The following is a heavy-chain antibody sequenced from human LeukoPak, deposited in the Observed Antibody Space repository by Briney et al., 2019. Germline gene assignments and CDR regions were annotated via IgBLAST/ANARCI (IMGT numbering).Heavy chain of an antibody. D-gene: IGHD4-23*01. V-gene: IGHV4-59*08. CDR3: ARYHGGNFDY. J-gene: IGHJ4*02. CDR1: GGSISSYY. Sequence: SSETLSLTCTVSGGSISSYYWSWIRQPPGKGLEWIGYIYYSGSTNYNPSLKSRVTISVDTSKNQFSLKLSSVTAADTAVYYCARYHGGNFDYWGQGTLVTVSS. CDR2: IYYSGST.